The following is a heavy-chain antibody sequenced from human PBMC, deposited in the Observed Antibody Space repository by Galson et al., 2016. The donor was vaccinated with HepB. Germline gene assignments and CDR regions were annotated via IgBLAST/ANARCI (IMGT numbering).Heavy chain of an antibody. J-gene: IGHJ4*02. CDR3: ARLGAALDY. D-gene: IGHD1-26*01. CDR2: IYYSGNT. CDR1: GGSVSSGDYY. V-gene: IGHV4-61*08. Sequence: ETLSLTCTVSGGSVSSGDYYWNWIRQPPGKGPEWIAYIYYSGNTNYNPSLKDRLSISADTANNQFLLKLNSVTAADTAIYFCARLGAALDYWGQGILVTVSS.